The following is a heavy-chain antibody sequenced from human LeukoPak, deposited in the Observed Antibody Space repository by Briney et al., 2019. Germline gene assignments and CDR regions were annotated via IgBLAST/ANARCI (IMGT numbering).Heavy chain of an antibody. CDR3: ARDPSITMVRGKPFDY. J-gene: IGHJ4*02. CDR2: INWNSGNI. V-gene: IGHV3-9*01. CDR1: GFTFDDYA. Sequence: GGSLRLSCAASGFTFDDYAMHWVRQAPGKGLEGVSGINWNSGNIGYADSVKGRFTISRDNAENSLYLQMNSLRAEDTAVYYCARDPSITMVRGKPFDYWGQGTLVTVSS. D-gene: IGHD3-10*01.